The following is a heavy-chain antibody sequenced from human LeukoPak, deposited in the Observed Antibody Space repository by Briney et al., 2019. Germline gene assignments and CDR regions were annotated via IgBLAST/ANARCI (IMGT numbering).Heavy chain of an antibody. CDR1: GYTFTSYY. V-gene: IGHV1-46*01. Sequence: ASVKVSCKASGYTFTSYYMHWVRQAPGQGLEWMGIINPSGGSTSYAQKFQGRVTMTRDTFTSTAYMELSSLRSEDTAVYYCARDKAGIGSFDYWGQGTLVTVSS. CDR3: ARDKAGIGSFDY. CDR2: INPSGGST. J-gene: IGHJ4*02. D-gene: IGHD6-19*01.